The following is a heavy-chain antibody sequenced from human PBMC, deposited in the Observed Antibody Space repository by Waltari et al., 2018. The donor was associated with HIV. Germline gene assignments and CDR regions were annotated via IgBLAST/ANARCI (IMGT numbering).Heavy chain of an antibody. CDR1: GYTFTSPGYY. J-gene: IGHJ4*02. Sequence: QAQLVQSGAEVKKPGASVKVSCQASGYTFTSPGYYVHWVRQAPGQGVEWMGWGNPNSGGTVYAQNCQGRGTRTRDTSISTAYMELSRLRSDDTAIYYCAVPWGMTEPTDYWGQGTLVTVSS. CDR2: GNPNSGGT. D-gene: IGHD3-16*01. CDR3: AVPWGMTEPTDY. V-gene: IGHV1-2*02.